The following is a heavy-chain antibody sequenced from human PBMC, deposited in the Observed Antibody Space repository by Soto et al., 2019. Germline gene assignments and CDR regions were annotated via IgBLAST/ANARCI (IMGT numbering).Heavy chain of an antibody. CDR3: AREWAAAGPFDY. J-gene: IGHJ4*02. V-gene: IGHV1-18*01. CDR2: ISAYNGNT. D-gene: IGHD6-13*01. Sequence: ASVKVSCKASGYTFTSYGISWVRQAPGQGIEWMGWISAYNGNTNYAQKLQGRVTMTTDTSTSTAYMQLRRLRSDDTAVYYCAREWAAAGPFDYWGQGTLVTVSS. CDR1: GYTFTSYG.